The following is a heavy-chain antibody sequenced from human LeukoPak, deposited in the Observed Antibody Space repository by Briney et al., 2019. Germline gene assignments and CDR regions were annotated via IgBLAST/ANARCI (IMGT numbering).Heavy chain of an antibody. Sequence: PSETLSLTCTVSGGSISSSYYYWGWIRQPPGKGLAWIGSIYYSGSTYYNPSLKSRVTISVDTSKNQFSLKLSSVTAADTAVYYCARGGRGHFDYWGQGTLVTVSS. J-gene: IGHJ4*02. D-gene: IGHD3-10*01. CDR2: IYYSGST. CDR3: ARGGRGHFDY. V-gene: IGHV4-39*01. CDR1: GGSISSSYYY.